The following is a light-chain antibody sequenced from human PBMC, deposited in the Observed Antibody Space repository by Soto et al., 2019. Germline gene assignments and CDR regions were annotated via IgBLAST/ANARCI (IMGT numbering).Light chain of an antibody. Sequence: IVMTQSPATLSVSPGDRVTLSCRPSQNVNSNLAWYQHKPGQAPRLLIYGASARATGIPARFSGSGSGTEFTLTISSLQSEDFAVYYCQQYNNWPYTFGQGTKVDIK. J-gene: IGKJ2*01. V-gene: IGKV3-15*01. CDR3: QQYNNWPYT. CDR2: GAS. CDR1: QNVNSN.